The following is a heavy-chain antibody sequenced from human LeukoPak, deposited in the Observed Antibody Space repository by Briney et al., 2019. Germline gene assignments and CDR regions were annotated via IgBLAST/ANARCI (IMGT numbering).Heavy chain of an antibody. CDR1: GGSFSGYY. CDR3: AGPGAGDLDY. CDR2: INHSGST. Sequence: SETLSLTCAVYGGSFSGYYWSWIRQPPGKGLEWIGEINHSGSTNYNPSLKSRVTISVDTSKNQFSLKLSSVTAADTAVYYCAGPGAGDLDYWGQGTLVTVSS. D-gene: IGHD3-10*01. V-gene: IGHV4-34*01. J-gene: IGHJ4*02.